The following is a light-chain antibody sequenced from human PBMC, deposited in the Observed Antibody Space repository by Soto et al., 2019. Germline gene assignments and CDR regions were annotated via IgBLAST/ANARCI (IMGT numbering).Light chain of an antibody. CDR1: SSY. CDR3: QQLRSYPST. V-gene: IGKV1-9*01. CDR2: AAS. Sequence: SSYLAWYQQKPGKAPTLLIYAASTLQSGVPSRSSGSGFGTDFTLTISSLQAEDFASYYCQQLRSYPSTFGGGTKVDIK. J-gene: IGKJ4*01.